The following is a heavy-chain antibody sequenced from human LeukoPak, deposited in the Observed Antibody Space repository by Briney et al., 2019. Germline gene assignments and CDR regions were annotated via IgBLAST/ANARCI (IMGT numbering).Heavy chain of an antibody. CDR3: ANDRYCSSTSCYRAAYDY. D-gene: IGHD2-2*01. V-gene: IGHV3-23*01. Sequence: GGSLRLSCAASGFTFSSYAMSWARQAPGKGLEWVSLISSPGGSTYYADSVKGRFTISRDNSENTLFLQMNSLRAEDTAIYYCANDRYCSSTSCYRAAYDYWGQGTLVTVSS. CDR1: GFTFSSYA. J-gene: IGHJ4*02. CDR2: ISSPGGST.